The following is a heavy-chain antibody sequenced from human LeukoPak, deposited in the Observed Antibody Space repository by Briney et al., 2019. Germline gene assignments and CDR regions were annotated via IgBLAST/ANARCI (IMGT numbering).Heavy chain of an antibody. CDR1: YTLTKLF. V-gene: IGHV3-48*03. CDR2: IISSVSTI. D-gene: IGHD3-10*01. CDR3: ARDVGDYGSGSYYAY. Sequence: YTLTKLFMHWVRHAPGKGLEWVSYIISSVSTIYSAHTLRGRVTISRDNAKKSLYLYIESLRAEGTRAYYCARDVGDYGSGSYYAYWGQGTLVTVSS. J-gene: IGHJ4*02.